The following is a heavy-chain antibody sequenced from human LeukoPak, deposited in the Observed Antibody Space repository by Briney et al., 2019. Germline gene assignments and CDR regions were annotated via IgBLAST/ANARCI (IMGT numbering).Heavy chain of an antibody. CDR1: GFAFSSNW. CDR3: ARFEYSSSFGY. D-gene: IGHD6-6*01. V-gene: IGHV3-74*01. CDR2: INSGGSGT. Sequence: GGSLRLSCAASGFAFSSNWMHWVRQTPGKGLVWVSRINSGGSGTSYANSVEGRFTISRDNAKNTLYLQMNSMRAEDTAVYYCARFEYSSSFGYWGQGTLVTVSS. J-gene: IGHJ4*02.